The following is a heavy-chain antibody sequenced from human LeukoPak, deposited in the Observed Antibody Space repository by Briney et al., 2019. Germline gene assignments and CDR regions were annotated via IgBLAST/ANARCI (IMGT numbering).Heavy chain of an antibody. CDR1: GYTLTELS. V-gene: IGHV1-24*01. Sequence: ASVKVSCKVSGYTLTELSMHWVRQAPGKGLEWMGGFDPEDGETIYAQKFQGRVTMTEDTSTDTAYMEPSSLRSEDTAVYYCATHPLPGAVAGTSWQFLTAYYFDYWGQGTLVTVSS. CDR2: FDPEDGET. D-gene: IGHD6-19*01. CDR3: ATHPLPGAVAGTSWQFLTAYYFDY. J-gene: IGHJ4*02.